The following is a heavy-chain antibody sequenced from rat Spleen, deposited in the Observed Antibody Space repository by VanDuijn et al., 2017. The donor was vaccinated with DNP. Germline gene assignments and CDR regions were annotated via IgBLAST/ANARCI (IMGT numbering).Heavy chain of an antibody. J-gene: IGHJ1*01. CDR1: GFTFNNYW. Sequence: EVQLVGSGGGLVQPGRSLKLSCVASGFTFNNYWMTWIRQVPGKGLEWVASITSSGGTTYYPDSVKGRFTISRDNAKSTLYLQRDSLRSEDTATYYCARGSGTYYWYFDFWGPGTMVTVSS. CDR3: ARGSGTYYWYFDF. D-gene: IGHD5-1*01. V-gene: IGHV5-31*01. CDR2: ITSSGGTT.